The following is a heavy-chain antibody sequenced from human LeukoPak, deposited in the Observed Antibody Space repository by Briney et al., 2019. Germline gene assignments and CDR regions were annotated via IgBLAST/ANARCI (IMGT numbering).Heavy chain of an antibody. CDR2: IYSDGTT. J-gene: IGHJ3*02. CDR3: ARDSPYSDYLIGGAFNI. CDR1: GFTVGSNC. Sequence: GGSLRLSCAASGFTVGSNCMSWVRQAPGKGLEWVSVIYSDGTTYYADSVKGRFTISRDNSKNTLYLQMNSLGAEDTAVYYCARDSPYSDYLIGGAFNIWGQGTMVTVSS. V-gene: IGHV3-53*01. D-gene: IGHD4-11*01.